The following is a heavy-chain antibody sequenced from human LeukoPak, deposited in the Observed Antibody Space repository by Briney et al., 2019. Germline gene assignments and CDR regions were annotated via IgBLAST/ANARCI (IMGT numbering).Heavy chain of an antibody. D-gene: IGHD3-22*01. J-gene: IGHJ5*02. CDR2: IYYSGST. V-gene: IGHV4-59*01. Sequence: AETHSLNCTVSGGSISSYYWSWIRQPPGKGLEWIGYIYYSGSTNYNPSLKSRVTISVDTSKNQFSLKLSSVTAADTAVYYCARRSTYYYDSNGLDPWGQGTLVPVCS. CDR3: ARRSTYYYDSNGLDP. CDR1: GGSISSYY.